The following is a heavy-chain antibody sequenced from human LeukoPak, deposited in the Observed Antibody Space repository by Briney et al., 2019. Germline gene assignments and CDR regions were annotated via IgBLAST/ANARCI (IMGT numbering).Heavy chain of an antibody. D-gene: IGHD5-18*01. CDR1: GFTFSSYW. J-gene: IGHJ4*02. Sequence: GGSLRLSCAASGFTFSSYWMSWVRQAPGKGLEWVANIKQDGSEKYYVDSVKGRFTISRDNAKNSLYLRMNSLRAEDTAVYYCARDTMGYSYGYGVVADYWGQGTLVTVSS. V-gene: IGHV3-7*01. CDR2: IKQDGSEK. CDR3: ARDTMGYSYGYGVVADY.